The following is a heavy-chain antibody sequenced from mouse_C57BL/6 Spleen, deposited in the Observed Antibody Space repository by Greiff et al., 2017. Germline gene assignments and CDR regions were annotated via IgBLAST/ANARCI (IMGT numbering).Heavy chain of an antibody. J-gene: IGHJ2*01. CDR2: IYPGSGST. D-gene: IGHD1-1*01. CDR3: ARWDYDGSSWWYSDY. V-gene: IGHV1-55*01. CDR1: GYTFTSYW. Sequence: QVQLQQPGAELVKPGASVKMSCKASGYTFTSYWITWVKQRPGQGLEWIGDIYPGSGSTNYNEKFKSKATLTGDTSSSTAYMQLSSLTSEDSAVYYCARWDYDGSSWWYSDYWGQGTTLTVSS.